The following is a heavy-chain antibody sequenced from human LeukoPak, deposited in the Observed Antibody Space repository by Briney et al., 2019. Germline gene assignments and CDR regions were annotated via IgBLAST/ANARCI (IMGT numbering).Heavy chain of an antibody. J-gene: IGHJ4*02. CDR3: AKRMSYYDSSPADY. D-gene: IGHD3-22*01. CDR2: TRYDGSNR. V-gene: IGHV3-30*02. Sequence: QTGGSLTLYCAASGFTFSNYGMHWVRQAPGKGLEWVAFTRYDGSNRYYADPVKVRFTISRDNFKNTLYLQMNSLRADDTAIYYCAKRMSYYDSSPADYWGQGTLVTVSS. CDR1: GFTFSNYG.